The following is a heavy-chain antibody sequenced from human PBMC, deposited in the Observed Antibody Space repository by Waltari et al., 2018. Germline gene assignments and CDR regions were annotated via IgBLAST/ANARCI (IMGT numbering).Heavy chain of an antibody. Sequence: QVQLQESGSGLVRPSETLSLPCTVSGGSISSHYWSWIRQSPGKGLEWIGYMYFSGATNYSPSLKSRVTISKDTSKNEFSLKLSSVTAADTAVYYCARVGTLVGARGPFDIWGQGTMVIVSS. J-gene: IGHJ3*02. CDR3: ARVGTLVGARGPFDI. CDR2: MYFSGAT. D-gene: IGHD1-26*01. V-gene: IGHV4-59*11. CDR1: GGSISSHY.